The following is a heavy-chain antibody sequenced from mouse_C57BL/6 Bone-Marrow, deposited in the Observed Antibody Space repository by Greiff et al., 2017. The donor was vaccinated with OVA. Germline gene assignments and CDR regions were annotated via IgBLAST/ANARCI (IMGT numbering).Heavy chain of an antibody. CDR1: GYTFTSYW. J-gene: IGHJ3*01. Sequence: QVQLQQPGAELVKPGASVKMSCKASGYTFTSYWITWVKQRPGQGLEWIGDIYPGSGSTNYNEKFKSKATLTVDTSSSTAYMQLSSLTSEDSAVYYCARFRYYYGSSLYWGQGTLVTVSA. D-gene: IGHD1-1*01. CDR3: ARFRYYYGSSLY. V-gene: IGHV1-55*01. CDR2: IYPGSGST.